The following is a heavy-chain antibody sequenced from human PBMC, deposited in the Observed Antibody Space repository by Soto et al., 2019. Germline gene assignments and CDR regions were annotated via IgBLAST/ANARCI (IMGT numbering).Heavy chain of an antibody. D-gene: IGHD5-12*01. V-gene: IGHV1-3*05. J-gene: IGHJ4*02. Sequence: QVQLVQSGAEEKKPGASVKVSCKASGYTFTSYAMHWVRQAPGQRLEWMGWINAGNGNTKYSQKFQXRVRIXXDTSGSTAYMELSSLRSEDTAVYYCARGGGSSFAYWGQGTLVTVSS. CDR1: GYTFTSYA. CDR3: ARGGGSSFAY. CDR2: INAGNGNT.